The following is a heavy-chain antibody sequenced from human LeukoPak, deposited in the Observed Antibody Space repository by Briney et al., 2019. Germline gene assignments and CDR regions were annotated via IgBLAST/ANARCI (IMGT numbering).Heavy chain of an antibody. D-gene: IGHD4-17*01. Sequence: GGSLRLPCAASGFSFDDYGMTWVRQPPGKGLEWVSGINWNGGSTSYADSVKGRFTISRDNAKNSLYLQMNSLRAEDTALYYCARVVYGDSLNYMDVWGKGTTVTVSS. J-gene: IGHJ6*03. CDR2: INWNGGST. V-gene: IGHV3-20*04. CDR3: ARVVYGDSLNYMDV. CDR1: GFSFDDYG.